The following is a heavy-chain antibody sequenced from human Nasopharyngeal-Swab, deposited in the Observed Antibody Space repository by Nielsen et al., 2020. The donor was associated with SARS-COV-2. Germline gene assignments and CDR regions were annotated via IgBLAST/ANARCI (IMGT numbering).Heavy chain of an antibody. J-gene: IGHJ3*02. D-gene: IGHD3-3*01. CDR1: GGTFSSYD. Sequence: SVKVSRKASGGTFSSYDISWVRQAPGQGLEWMGGIIPIFGTANYAQKFQGRVTITADESTSTAYMELSSLRSEDTAVYYCARGITILHAFDIWGQGTMVTASS. V-gene: IGHV1-69*13. CDR3: ARGITILHAFDI. CDR2: IIPIFGTA.